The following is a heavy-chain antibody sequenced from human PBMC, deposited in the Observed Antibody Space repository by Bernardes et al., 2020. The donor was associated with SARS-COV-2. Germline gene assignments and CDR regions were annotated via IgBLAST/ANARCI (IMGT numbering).Heavy chain of an antibody. J-gene: IGHJ6*02. CDR3: AAYQRALDV. CDR1: GFTFSSYA. Sequence: GGSLRLSCAASGFTFSSYAMTWVRQPPGKGLEWVSALSGSGAKTYYADSVKGRFTISRDNSKNTLFLQMNSLRAEDTAVYYCAAYQRALDVWGQGTTVIVPS. V-gene: IGHV3-23*01. CDR2: LSGSGAKT.